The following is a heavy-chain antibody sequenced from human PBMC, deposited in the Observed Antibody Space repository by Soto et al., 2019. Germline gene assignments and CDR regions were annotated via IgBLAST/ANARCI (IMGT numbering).Heavy chain of an antibody. D-gene: IGHD3-10*01. CDR1: GYSFTSYW. CDR3: ARPRYGSGSYYNGGWFDP. CDR2: IYPGDSDT. Sequence: GESLKISCKGSGYSFTSYWIGWVRQMPGKGLEWMGIIYPGDSDTRYSPSFQGQVTISADKSISTAYLQWSSLKASDTAVYYCARPRYGSGSYYNGGWFDPWGQGTLVTVSS. V-gene: IGHV5-51*01. J-gene: IGHJ5*02.